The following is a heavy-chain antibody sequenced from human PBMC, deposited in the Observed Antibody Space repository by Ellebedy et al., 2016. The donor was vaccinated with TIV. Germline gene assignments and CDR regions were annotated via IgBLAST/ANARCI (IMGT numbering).Heavy chain of an antibody. D-gene: IGHD2-15*01. CDR3: ARVRRVTGRELSGPQYFDY. CDR1: GDSISSSNW. V-gene: IGHV4-28*03. Sequence: MPSETLSLTCAVSGDSISSSNWWGWIRQPPGKGLEWIGVIYYSGITYYNPSLKSRVSMSVDMSKNQISLKLNSVTAADTAVYFCARVRRVTGRELSGPQYFDYWGQGTLVSVSS. J-gene: IGHJ4*02. CDR2: IYYSGIT.